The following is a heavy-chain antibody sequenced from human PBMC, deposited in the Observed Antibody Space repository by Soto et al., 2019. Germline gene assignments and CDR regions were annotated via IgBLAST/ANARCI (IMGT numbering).Heavy chain of an antibody. CDR1: GGSIRSYY. CDR3: ARSIAAAGTAGWFDP. D-gene: IGHD6-13*01. J-gene: IGHJ5*02. V-gene: IGHV4-59*01. Sequence: QVQLQESGPGLVKPSETLSLTCSVSGGSIRSYYWSWIRQPPGKGLEWIGYIYYSGSTNYNPSLKSRDTISADTSKNQHTLKRTYVTAADTALYYCARSIAAAGTAGWFDPSGQGTLLTVSS. CDR2: IYYSGST.